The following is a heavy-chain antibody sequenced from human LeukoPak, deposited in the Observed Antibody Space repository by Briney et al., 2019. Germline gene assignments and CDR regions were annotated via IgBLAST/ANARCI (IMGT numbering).Heavy chain of an antibody. D-gene: IGHD2-2*01. CDR3: ARVVPAATHFDY. CDR1: GYSISSGFY. Sequence: SETLSLTCAVSGYSISSGFYWGWIRQPPGKGLEWIGSMFHSGTTYYNPSLTSRITISLDTSKNQFSLELTSVTAADTAVYYCARVVPAATHFDYWGQGTLVTVSS. CDR2: MFHSGTT. V-gene: IGHV4-38-2*01. J-gene: IGHJ4*02.